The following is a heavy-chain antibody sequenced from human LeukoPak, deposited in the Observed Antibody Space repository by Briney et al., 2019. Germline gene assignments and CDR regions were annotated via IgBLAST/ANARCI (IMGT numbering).Heavy chain of an antibody. CDR1: GFTFSNYG. CDR3: AKAPNLVAAPDY. J-gene: IGHJ4*02. Sequence: GGSLRLSCAASGFTFSNYGMHWVRQAPGKGLEWVAFIRYDGSNKYYGDSVKGRFTISRDNSKNTLYLQMNSLRAEDTAVYYCAKAPNLVAAPDYWGQGTLVIVSS. CDR2: IRYDGSNK. D-gene: IGHD2-15*01. V-gene: IGHV3-30*02.